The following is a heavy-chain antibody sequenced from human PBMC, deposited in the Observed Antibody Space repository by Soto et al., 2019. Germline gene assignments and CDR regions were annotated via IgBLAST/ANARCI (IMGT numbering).Heavy chain of an antibody. Sequence: EASVKVSCKASGYTFTGYYMHWVRQAPGQGLEWMGWINPNSGGTNYAQKFQGWVTMTRDTSISTAYMELSRLRSDDTAVYYCARGGWVADTTLHYYYYMDVWGKGTTVTVSS. V-gene: IGHV1-2*04. CDR1: GYTFTGYY. CDR2: INPNSGGT. D-gene: IGHD2-15*01. J-gene: IGHJ6*03. CDR3: ARGGWVADTTLHYYYYMDV.